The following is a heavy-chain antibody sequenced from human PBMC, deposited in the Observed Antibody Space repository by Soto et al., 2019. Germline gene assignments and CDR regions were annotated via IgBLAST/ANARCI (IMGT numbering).Heavy chain of an antibody. J-gene: IGHJ6*02. CDR2: SIPILGTA. D-gene: IGHD5-12*01. CDR3: ARGRGYSGDDHYYYFDMDV. CDR1: GGTFNNYP. Sequence: SVKVSCKASGGTFNNYPITWVRQAPGEGLEWMGGSIPILGTANYAQKFQGRVTISVDESTSTAYMELSSLRSEDTAVYYCARGRGYSGDDHYYYFDMDVWGQGTTVTVSS. V-gene: IGHV1-69*13.